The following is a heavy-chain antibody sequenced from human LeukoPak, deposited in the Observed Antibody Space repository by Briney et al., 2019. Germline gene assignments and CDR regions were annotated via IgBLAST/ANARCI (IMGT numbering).Heavy chain of an antibody. CDR2: IKEDGSVK. CDR1: GFTFSSFW. J-gene: IGHJ4*02. Sequence: GGSLRLSCAASGFTFSSFWMIWVRQAPGKGLEWVANIKEDGSVKNYVDSVKGRFTISRDNAKNSLFLQMNSLRAEDTAVYYCARDPESDPDYWGQGTLVTVSS. V-gene: IGHV3-7*01. CDR3: ARDPESDPDY.